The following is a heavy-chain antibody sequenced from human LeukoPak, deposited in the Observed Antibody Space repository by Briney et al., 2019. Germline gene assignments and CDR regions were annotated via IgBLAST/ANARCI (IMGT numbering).Heavy chain of an antibody. V-gene: IGHV1-18*01. J-gene: IGHJ1*01. D-gene: IGHD2-2*02. CDR1: GYTFTSYG. CDR3: ARDRYCSSTSCYTEYFQH. Sequence: ASVQVSCKASGYTFTSYGISWVRQAPGQGLEWMGWISAYNGNTNYAQKLQGRVTMTTDTSTSTAYMELRSLRSDDTAVYYCARDRYCSSTSCYTEYFQHWGQGTLVTVSS. CDR2: ISAYNGNT.